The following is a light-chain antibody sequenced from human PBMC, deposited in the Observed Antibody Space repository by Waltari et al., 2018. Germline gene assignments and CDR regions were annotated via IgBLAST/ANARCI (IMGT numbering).Light chain of an antibody. Sequence: EIVLTQSPDTLSLSPGERATLSCRTSQSLTKRYLAWYQQKPGQAPRLLIYGASSRVAGIPDRFSGSGSGTDFTLTISRLEPEDFAVYYCQQYGSSVMYTFGQGTKLEIK. CDR3: QQYGSSVMYT. CDR2: GAS. J-gene: IGKJ2*01. V-gene: IGKV3-20*01. CDR1: QSLTKRY.